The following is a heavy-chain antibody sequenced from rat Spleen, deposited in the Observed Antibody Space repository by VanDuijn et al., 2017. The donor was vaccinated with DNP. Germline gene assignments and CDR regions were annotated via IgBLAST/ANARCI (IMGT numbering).Heavy chain of an antibody. D-gene: IGHD1-2*01. Sequence: EVQLVESGGGLVQPGRSLNLSCVASGFTFKNYWMTWIRQVPGKGLEWVASITSSDANPYYPDSVKGRFTISRDNAQDTLYLQMNSLRPEDTATYYCSTADYSSYWGQGTLVTVSS. CDR2: ITSSDANP. CDR3: STADYSSY. CDR1: GFTFKNYW. V-gene: IGHV5-31*01. J-gene: IGHJ3*01.